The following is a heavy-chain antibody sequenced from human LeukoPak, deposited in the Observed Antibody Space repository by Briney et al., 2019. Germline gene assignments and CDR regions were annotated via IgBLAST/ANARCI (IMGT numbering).Heavy chain of an antibody. CDR2: TYYRSKWYN. CDR3: ARESGDYVKFDY. V-gene: IGHV6-1*01. J-gene: IGHJ4*02. D-gene: IGHD3-16*01. CDR1: GDSVSSNFAP. Sequence: SQTLSLTCAISGDSVSSNFAPWNWLSQSPSRGLEWLGSTYYRSKWYNEYALSVESRITINPDTSKNKFSLQLNFVTPEDTAVYYCARESGDYVKFDYWGQGTLVTVSS.